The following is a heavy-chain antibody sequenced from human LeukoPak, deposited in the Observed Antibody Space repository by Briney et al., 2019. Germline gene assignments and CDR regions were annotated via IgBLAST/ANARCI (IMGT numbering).Heavy chain of an antibody. CDR3: AKGRGFGEFLLHFDY. V-gene: IGHV3-53*01. CDR2: IYSGGST. D-gene: IGHD3-10*01. Sequence: PGGSLRLSCAASGFTVSSNYMSWVRQAPGKGLEWVSVIYSGGSTYYADSVKGRFTISRDNSKNTLYLQMNSLRAEDTAVYYCAKGRGFGEFLLHFDYWGQGTLVTVSS. J-gene: IGHJ4*02. CDR1: GFTVSSNY.